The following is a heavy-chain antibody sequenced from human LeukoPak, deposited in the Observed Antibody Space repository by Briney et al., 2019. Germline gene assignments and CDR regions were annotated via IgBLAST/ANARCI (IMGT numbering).Heavy chain of an antibody. Sequence: PSETLSLTCTVSGASISEYYWNWIRQPPGQGLEWIGYIYNSGSVNYNPSLKSRVTISMDMSKNQFSLSLTSVTAADTALYYCARRIISVRGVSEENWFDPWGQGILVTVSS. CDR1: GASISEYY. CDR2: IYNSGSV. D-gene: IGHD3-10*01. V-gene: IGHV4-59*08. J-gene: IGHJ5*02. CDR3: ARRIISVRGVSEENWFDP.